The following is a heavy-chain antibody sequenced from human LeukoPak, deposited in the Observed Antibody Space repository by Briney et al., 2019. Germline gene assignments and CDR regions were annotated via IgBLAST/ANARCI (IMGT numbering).Heavy chain of an antibody. Sequence: SETLSLTCTVSGGSISSGDYYWSWIRQPPGKGLEWIGYIYYSGSTYYNPSLKSRVTISVDTSKNQFSLKLSSVTAADTAVYYCARDSPPEYSNYGYFDLWGRGTLVSVSS. CDR1: GGSISSGDYY. V-gene: IGHV4-30-4*08. J-gene: IGHJ2*01. D-gene: IGHD4-11*01. CDR2: IYYSGST. CDR3: ARDSPPEYSNYGYFDL.